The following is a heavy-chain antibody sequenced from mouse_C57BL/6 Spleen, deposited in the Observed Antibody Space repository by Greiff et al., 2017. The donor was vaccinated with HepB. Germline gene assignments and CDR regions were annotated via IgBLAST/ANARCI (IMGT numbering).Heavy chain of an antibody. CDR1: GYTFTSYW. D-gene: IGHD1-1*01. J-gene: IGHJ2*01. V-gene: IGHV1-50*01. CDR3: WVVAFDY. Sequence: VQLQQPGAELVKPGASVKLSCKASGYTFTSYWMQWVKQRPGQGLEWIGEIDPSDSYTNYNQKFKGKATLTVDTSSSTAYMQLGSLTSEDSAVYYCWVVAFDYWGQGTTLTVSS. CDR2: IDPSDSYT.